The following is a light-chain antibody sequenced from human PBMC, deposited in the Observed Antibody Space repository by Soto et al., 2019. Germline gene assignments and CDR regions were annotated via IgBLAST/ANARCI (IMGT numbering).Light chain of an antibody. CDR3: SSYRSSTTFV. V-gene: IGLV2-14*01. J-gene: IGLJ1*01. CDR1: SSDVGAYNY. Sequence: QSALTQPASVSGSPGQSITISCTGTSSDVGAYNYVSWYQQYPGRAPKVIIFEVRKRPSGVSTRFSGSKSGDTASLNISGLQAEDEADYYCSSYRSSTTFVFGTGTKLTV. CDR2: EVR.